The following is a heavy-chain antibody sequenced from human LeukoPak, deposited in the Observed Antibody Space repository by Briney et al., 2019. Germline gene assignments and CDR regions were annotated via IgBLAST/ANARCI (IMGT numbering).Heavy chain of an antibody. CDR2: ISSSGSTI. D-gene: IGHD5-18*01. CDR3: ARARGNVDTAMVWFDP. V-gene: IGHV3-11*01. J-gene: IGHJ5*02. CDR1: GFTFSDYY. Sequence: RGSLRLSCAASGFTFSDYYMSWIRQAPGKGLEWVSYISSSGSTIYYADSVKGRFTISRDNAKNSLYLQMNSLRAEDTAVYYCARARGNVDTAMVWFDPWGQGTPVTVSS.